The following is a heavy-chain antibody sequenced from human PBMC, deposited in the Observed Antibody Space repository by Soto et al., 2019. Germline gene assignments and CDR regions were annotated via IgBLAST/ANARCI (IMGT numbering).Heavy chain of an antibody. V-gene: IGHV1-69*01. Sequence: QVQLVQSGAEVKKPGSSVKVSCKASGGTLSSYTFTWVRQAPGQGLEWMGGIIPVFGTPNYAENFQGRVKIIADESTSTAYMELSSVRSEDTAVYYCAKAPRTGRGGMDVWGQGTTVTVSS. CDR1: GGTLSSYT. CDR2: IIPVFGTP. CDR3: AKAPRTGRGGMDV. J-gene: IGHJ6*02.